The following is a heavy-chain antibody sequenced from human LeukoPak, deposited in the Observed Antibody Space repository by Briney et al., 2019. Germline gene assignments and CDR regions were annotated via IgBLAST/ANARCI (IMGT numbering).Heavy chain of an antibody. CDR2: INHSGTT. V-gene: IGHV4-34*01. D-gene: IGHD2-15*01. J-gene: IGHJ6*03. CDR3: ASNGGYCSGASCRYYYFMDV. Sequence: SETLSLTCAVYGGSFSGYYWSWIRQPPGKGLEWIGEINHSGTTNYNPSLESRVTISADTSMSQFSLKLRSVNAADSAVYYCASNGGYCSGASCRYYYFMDVWGKGTTVTVSS. CDR1: GGSFSGYY.